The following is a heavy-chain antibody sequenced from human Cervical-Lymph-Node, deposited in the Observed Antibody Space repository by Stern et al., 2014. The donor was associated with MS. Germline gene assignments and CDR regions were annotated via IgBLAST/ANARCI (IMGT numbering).Heavy chain of an antibody. CDR2: IWYDGSNK. D-gene: IGHD6-25*01. J-gene: IGHJ4*02. V-gene: IGHV3-33*01. CDR3: ARDGSKVDY. Sequence: VQLVESGGGVVQPGRSLRLSCAASGFTFSSYGMHWVRQAPGKGLEWVAVIWYDGSNKYYADSVKGRFTISRDNSKNTLYLQMNSLRAEDAAVYYCARDGSKVDYWGQGTLVTVSS. CDR1: GFTFSSYG.